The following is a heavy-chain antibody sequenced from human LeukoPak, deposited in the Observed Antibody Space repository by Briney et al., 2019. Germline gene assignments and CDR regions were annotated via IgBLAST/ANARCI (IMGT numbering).Heavy chain of an antibody. CDR2: IIPILGIA. D-gene: IGHD2-15*01. CDR3: AGSGRYCSGGSCYSGYYYYGMDV. CDR1: GGTFSSYA. Sequence: ASVKVSCKASGGTFSSYAISWVRQAPGQGLEWMGRIIPILGIANYAQKFQGRVTITADKSTSTAYMELSSLRSEDTAVYYCAGSGRYCSGGSCYSGYYYYGMDVWGQGTTVTVSS. J-gene: IGHJ6*02. V-gene: IGHV1-69*04.